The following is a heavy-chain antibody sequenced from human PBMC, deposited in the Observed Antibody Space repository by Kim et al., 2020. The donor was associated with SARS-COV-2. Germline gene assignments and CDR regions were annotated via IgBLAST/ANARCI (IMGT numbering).Heavy chain of an antibody. J-gene: IGHJ3*02. D-gene: IGHD3-9*01. Sequence: THDAGSVKGRYTISRDNSKNTLYLQMSSLRAEYTAVYYCVKDILTGAFDIWGQGTMVTVSS. CDR2: T. CDR3: VKDILTGAFDI. V-gene: IGHV3-64D*06.